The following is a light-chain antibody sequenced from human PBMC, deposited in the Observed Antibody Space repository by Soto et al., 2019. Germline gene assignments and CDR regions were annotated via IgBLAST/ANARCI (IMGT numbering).Light chain of an antibody. CDR2: TVS. CDR1: HGVSGW. V-gene: IGKV1-12*01. J-gene: IGKJ3*01. Sequence: IQMTQSPSSVSASVGDTVTLSCQTSHGVSGWLAWYQQKPGQAPTLLIYTVSNLQSGVPSRFSGSGSGTDFSLTITNLQPEDFATYFCQQGKTFPFTFGPGTKVEVK. CDR3: QQGKTFPFT.